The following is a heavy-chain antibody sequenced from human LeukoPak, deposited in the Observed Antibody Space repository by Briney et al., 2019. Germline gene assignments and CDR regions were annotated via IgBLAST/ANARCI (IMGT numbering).Heavy chain of an antibody. J-gene: IGHJ4*02. CDR3: AKHRGNIYSSSRTLDY. Sequence: GGSLRLSCAASGFTFSTYAMTWVRQAPGKGLEWVSGISGTGGGTYYADPVKGRFTISRDNSKNTLYLQMNSLRDEDTAVYYCAKHRGNIYSSSRTLDYWGQGTLVTVSS. CDR2: ISGTGGGT. CDR1: GFTFSTYA. D-gene: IGHD2-2*01. V-gene: IGHV3-23*01.